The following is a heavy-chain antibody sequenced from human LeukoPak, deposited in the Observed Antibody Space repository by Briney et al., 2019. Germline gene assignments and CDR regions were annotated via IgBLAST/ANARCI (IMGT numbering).Heavy chain of an antibody. CDR1: GFTFSSYA. CDR3: ARGEVNPFDY. J-gene: IGHJ4*02. V-gene: IGHV3-66*01. D-gene: IGHD3-16*01. CDR2: IYSGGST. Sequence: GGSLRLSCATSGFTFSSYAMTWVCQAPGKGLEWVSVIYSGGSTYYADSVKGRFTISRDNSKNTLCLQMNSLRAEDTAVYYCARGEVNPFDYWGQGTLVTVSS.